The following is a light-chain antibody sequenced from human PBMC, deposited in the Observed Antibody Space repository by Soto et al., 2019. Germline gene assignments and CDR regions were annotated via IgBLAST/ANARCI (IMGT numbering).Light chain of an antibody. V-gene: IGLV2-14*03. CDR3: SSYTSSTTFV. Sequence: QSVLTQPASVSGSPGQSITISCTGTSSEVGGYNYVSWYQQHPAKAPKLMISDVTDRPSGVSNRFSGSKSGNTASLTISGLQAEDEAEYYCSSYTSSTTFVFGTGTKVTVL. CDR2: DVT. J-gene: IGLJ1*01. CDR1: SSEVGGYNY.